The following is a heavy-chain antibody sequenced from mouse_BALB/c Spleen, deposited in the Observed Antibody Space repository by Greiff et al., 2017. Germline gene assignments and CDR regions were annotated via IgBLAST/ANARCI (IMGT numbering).Heavy chain of an antibody. CDR3: ARSYDEEGYWYFDV. Sequence: QVHVKQSGPELVKPGASVRISCKASGYTFTSYYIHWVKQRPGQGLEWIGWIYPGNVNTKYNEKFKGKATLTADKSSSTAYMQLSSLTSEDSAVYFCARSYDEEGYWYFDVWGAGTTVTVSS. CDR2: IYPGNVNT. J-gene: IGHJ1*01. CDR1: GYTFTSYY. D-gene: IGHD2-14*01. V-gene: IGHV1S56*01.